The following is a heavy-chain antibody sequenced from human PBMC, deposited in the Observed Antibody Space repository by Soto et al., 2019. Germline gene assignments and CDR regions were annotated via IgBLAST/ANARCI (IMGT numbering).Heavy chain of an antibody. V-gene: IGHV4-39*01. D-gene: IGHD1-26*01. CDR3: ARRVYSGSGRDYFDR. CDR2: IYYTGTT. CDR1: GGPISSSGHF. Sequence: QLQLQESGPGLVKPSETLSLICSVSGGPISSSGHFWAWIRQPPGRGLEWLATIYYTGTTYYNPSIKGQLNISMDTSKDQFSLDLTSMTAADTALYFCARRVYSGSGRDYFDRWGQGSLVTVSS. J-gene: IGHJ4*02.